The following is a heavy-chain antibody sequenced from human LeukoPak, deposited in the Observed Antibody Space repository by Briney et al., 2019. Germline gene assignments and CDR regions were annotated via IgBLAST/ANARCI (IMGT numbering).Heavy chain of an antibody. Sequence: GGSLRLSCAASGFTVSSNYMSWVRQAPGKGLEWVSVIYSGGSTYYADSVKGRFTISRDNSKNTLYLQMNSLRAEDSAVYYCARSGGMVRGPVDYWGQGTLVTVSS. D-gene: IGHD3-10*01. CDR3: ARSGGMVRGPVDY. CDR1: GFTVSSNY. CDR2: IYSGGST. J-gene: IGHJ4*02. V-gene: IGHV3-53*01.